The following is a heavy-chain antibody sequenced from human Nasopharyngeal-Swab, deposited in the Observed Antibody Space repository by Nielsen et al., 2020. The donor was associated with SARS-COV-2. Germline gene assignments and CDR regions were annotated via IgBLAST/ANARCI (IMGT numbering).Heavy chain of an antibody. Sequence: GRSLRFSCAASGFTFSDSAIHWVRQASGEGLEWVARIRSKGNNYATAYSASVKGRFIIFRDDPTNTAYLQMNSLKTEDTAMYYCTRCGGGCYSGRDYWGQGTLVTVSS. D-gene: IGHD2-15*01. CDR1: GFTFSDSA. V-gene: IGHV3-73*01. J-gene: IGHJ4*02. CDR3: TRCGGGCYSGRDY. CDR2: IRSKGNNYAT.